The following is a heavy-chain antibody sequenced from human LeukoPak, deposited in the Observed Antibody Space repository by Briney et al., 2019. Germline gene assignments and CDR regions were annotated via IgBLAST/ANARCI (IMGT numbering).Heavy chain of an antibody. CDR2: ISGSGGTT. D-gene: IGHD1-26*01. J-gene: IGHJ4*02. Sequence: GGSLRLSCVASGFISSSYAMSWVRQAPGKGLEWVSTISGSGGTTYYADSVKGRFTISRDNSKNTLYLQMNSLRAEDTAVYYCAKLVGLKTDNDYWGQGTLVTVSS. CDR3: AKLVGLKTDNDY. V-gene: IGHV3-23*01. CDR1: GFISSSYA.